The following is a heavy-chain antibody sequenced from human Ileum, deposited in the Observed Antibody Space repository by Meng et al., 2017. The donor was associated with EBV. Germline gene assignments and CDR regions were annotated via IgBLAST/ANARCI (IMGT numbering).Heavy chain of an antibody. V-gene: IGHV4-34*02. Sequence: VQIQQGGAGFLKPSETLSLTCAVYGGFFSGYYWSWIRQSPGKGLEWIGEINHSGSTNYNPSLKSRVTISVDTSKNQFSLKLTSVTAADTAVYYCAREARSSGYHPGIGPWGQGTLVTVSS. CDR1: GGFFSGYY. CDR3: AREARSSGYHPGIGP. J-gene: IGHJ5*02. D-gene: IGHD3-22*01. CDR2: INHSGST.